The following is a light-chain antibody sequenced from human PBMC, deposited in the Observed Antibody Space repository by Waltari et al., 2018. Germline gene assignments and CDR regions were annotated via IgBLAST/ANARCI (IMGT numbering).Light chain of an antibody. V-gene: IGKV1-NL1*01. J-gene: IGKJ1*01. CDR2: GAS. CDR3: HHYSTTPPT. Sequence: DIQLTQSPSSLSASVGDRVTITCRANQDIGDSLAWYQHKAGRAPEVLVYGASKLKSGVPSRFSGSGSGTVYSLSITSLQPEDFVTYYCHHYSTTPPTIGQGTKVDI. CDR1: QDIGDS.